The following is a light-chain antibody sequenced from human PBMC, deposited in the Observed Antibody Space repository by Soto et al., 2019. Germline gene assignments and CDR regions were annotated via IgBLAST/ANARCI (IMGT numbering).Light chain of an antibody. J-gene: IGLJ2*01. Sequence: QSALTQPPSASGSPGQSVTISCTGTSSDVGGYNYVSWYQQHPGKAPKLMIYEVNKRPSGVPDRFSGSKSGNTASLTVSGLHAEDEAYYYCSSYAGSNIAFGGGTQLTV. CDR2: EVN. CDR1: SSDVGGYNY. V-gene: IGLV2-8*01. CDR3: SSYAGSNIA.